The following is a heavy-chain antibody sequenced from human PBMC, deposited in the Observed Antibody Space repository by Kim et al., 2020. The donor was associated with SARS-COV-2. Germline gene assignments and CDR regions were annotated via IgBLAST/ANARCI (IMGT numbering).Heavy chain of an antibody. CDR2: INHSGST. CDR3: ARTRGRSGWLDY. D-gene: IGHD1-1*01. J-gene: IGHJ4*02. Sequence: SETLSLTCAVYGGSFSGYYWSWIRQPPGKGLEWIGEINHSGSTNYNPSLKSRVTISVDTSKNQFSLKLSSVTAADTAVYYCARTRGRSGWLDYWGQGTLVTVSS. V-gene: IGHV4-34*01. CDR1: GGSFSGYY.